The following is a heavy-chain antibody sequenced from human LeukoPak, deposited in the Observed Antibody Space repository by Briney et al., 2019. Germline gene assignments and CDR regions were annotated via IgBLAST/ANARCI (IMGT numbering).Heavy chain of an antibody. D-gene: IGHD5-12*01. V-gene: IGHV3-7*01. CDR1: GFTFSSYW. CDR3: ASDSGYDLPFFDY. Sequence: GGSLRLSCAASGFTFSSYWMSWVRQAPGKGLEWVANIKQDGSEKYYVDSVKGRFTISRDNAKNSLYLQMNSLRAEDTAVYYCASDSGYDLPFFDYWGQGTLVTVSS. J-gene: IGHJ4*02. CDR2: IKQDGSEK.